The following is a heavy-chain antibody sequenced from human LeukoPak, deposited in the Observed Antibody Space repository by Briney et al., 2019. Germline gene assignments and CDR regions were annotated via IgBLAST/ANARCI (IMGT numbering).Heavy chain of an antibody. Sequence: QPGGSLRLSCAASGFTFSDSAMNWVRQAPGKGLEWVSAISSGSVNTYYVDSVEGRFTISRVNPKNTLYLQLNSLRAEDTAVYYCAKAEGGIIAPGSRYIDFWGQGTLVTVSS. J-gene: IGHJ4*02. CDR1: GFTFSDSA. D-gene: IGHD6-13*01. CDR2: ISSGSVNT. V-gene: IGHV3-23*01. CDR3: AKAEGGIIAPGSRYIDF.